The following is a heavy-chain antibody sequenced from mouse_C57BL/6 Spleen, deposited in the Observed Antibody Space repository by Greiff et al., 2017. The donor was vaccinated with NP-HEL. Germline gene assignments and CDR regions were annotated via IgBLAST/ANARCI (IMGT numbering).Heavy chain of an antibody. CDR2: IWGVGST. Sequence: VKLVESGPGLVAPSQSLPITCTVSGFSLTSYGVDWVRQSPGKGLEWLGVIWGVGSTNYNSALKSRLSISKDNSKSQVFLKMNSLQTDDTAMYYCASGGYMRGFAYWGQGTLVTVSA. CDR3: ASGGYMRGFAY. J-gene: IGHJ3*01. D-gene: IGHD3-1*01. V-gene: IGHV2-6*01. CDR1: GFSLTSYG.